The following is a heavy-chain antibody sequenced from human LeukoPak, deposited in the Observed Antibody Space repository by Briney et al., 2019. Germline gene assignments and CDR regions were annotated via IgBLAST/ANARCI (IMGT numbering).Heavy chain of an antibody. CDR2: IYSGGST. CDR1: GFTVSSNY. CDR3: ARDPGRYEWLRLRPHYYYYGMDV. J-gene: IGHJ6*02. Sequence: GGSLRLSCAASGFTVSSNYMSWVRQAPGKGLEWVSVIYSGGSTYYADSVKGRFTISRDNSKNTLYLQMNSLRAEDTAVYYCARDPGRYEWLRLRPHYYYYGMDVWGQGTTVTVSS. V-gene: IGHV3-53*01. D-gene: IGHD5-12*01.